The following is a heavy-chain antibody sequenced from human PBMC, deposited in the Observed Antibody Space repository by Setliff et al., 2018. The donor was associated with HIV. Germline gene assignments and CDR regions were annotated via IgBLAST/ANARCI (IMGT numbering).Heavy chain of an antibody. CDR3: TSDPPASGWTRAY. V-gene: IGHV3-33*01. J-gene: IGHJ4*02. CDR1: GFTFSTHA. CDR2: IWYDGSNK. Sequence: PGGSLRLSCGASGFTFSTHAMHWVRQAPGKALEWVAYIWYDGSNKYYADSVKGRFAISRDNSKNTLYLQMDSLRAEDTALYYCTSDPPASGWTRAYWGQGALVTVSS. D-gene: IGHD6-19*01.